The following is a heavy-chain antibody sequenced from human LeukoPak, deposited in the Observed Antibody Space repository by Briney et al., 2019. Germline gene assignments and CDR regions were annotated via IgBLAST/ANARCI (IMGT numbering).Heavy chain of an antibody. CDR2: LYPSGST. D-gene: IGHD1-26*01. J-gene: IGHJ4*02. Sequence: SETLSLTCSVSGGSINSGYWSWIPQPPGKGLEWIGLLYPSGSTNYNPSLKSRVTISVDTSRTQFSLKLSSMTAADTAVYYCAGGHYPLEYWGQGTLVTVSS. CDR3: AGGHYPLEY. V-gene: IGHV4-59*01. CDR1: GGSINSGY.